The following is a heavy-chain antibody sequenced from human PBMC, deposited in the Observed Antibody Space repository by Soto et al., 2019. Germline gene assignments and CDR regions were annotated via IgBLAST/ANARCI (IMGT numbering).Heavy chain of an antibody. D-gene: IGHD3-22*01. CDR1: GFTFISYS. CDR2: ISGSGGST. V-gene: IGHV3-23*01. Sequence: SLRLSCAASGFTFISYSMSWVRQAPGKGLEWVSSISGSGGSTYYADSVKGRFTISRDNSKNTLYLQMNSLRAEDTAVYYCAKARYYDSTGYLYYFDYWGQGTLVTVSS. CDR3: AKARYYDSTGYLYYFDY. J-gene: IGHJ4*02.